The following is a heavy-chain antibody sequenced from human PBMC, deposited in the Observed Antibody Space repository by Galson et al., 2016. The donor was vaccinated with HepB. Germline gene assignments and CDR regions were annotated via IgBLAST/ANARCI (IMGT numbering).Heavy chain of an antibody. Sequence: SVKVSCKASGFTFTDYYIHWVRQAPGQGLEWMGWIKPDNGGTTYTQKFQGWVTMTRDTSISTAFMELMTLKSDDTAVYYCAREVGGGRDVWGLGTTVTVSS. CDR2: IKPDNGGT. V-gene: IGHV1-2*04. J-gene: IGHJ6*02. CDR3: AREVGGGRDV. CDR1: GFTFTDYY.